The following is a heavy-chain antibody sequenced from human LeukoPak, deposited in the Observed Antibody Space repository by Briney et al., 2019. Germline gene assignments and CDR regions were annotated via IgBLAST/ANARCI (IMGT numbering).Heavy chain of an antibody. V-gene: IGHV4-61*01. CDR3: ARVKALRIRGMLLSNYFDS. J-gene: IGHJ4*02. D-gene: IGHD3-10*01. Sequence: PSETLSLTCTVSGGSVSSGSYYWSWIRQPPGKGLEWIGYIYYSGSTNYDPSPNSRVTISADTSKNQFSLKLSSVTTADTAVYFCARVKALRIRGMLLSNYFDSWGQGTLVTVSS. CDR1: GGSVSSGSYY. CDR2: IYYSGST.